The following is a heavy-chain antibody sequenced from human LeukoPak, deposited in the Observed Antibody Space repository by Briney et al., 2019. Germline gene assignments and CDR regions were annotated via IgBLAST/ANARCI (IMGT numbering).Heavy chain of an antibody. CDR1: GFSVSTYY. Sequence: GGSLRLSCAASGFSVSTYYMSWVRQAPGKGLEWVSGILGSGGSTFFADSLKGRFTVSRDNSKNTLYLHMNSLGADDTAVYYCAKDRVQGSWYFDLWGRGTLVTVSS. J-gene: IGHJ2*01. V-gene: IGHV3-23*01. CDR3: AKDRVQGSWYFDL. D-gene: IGHD3-10*01. CDR2: ILGSGGST.